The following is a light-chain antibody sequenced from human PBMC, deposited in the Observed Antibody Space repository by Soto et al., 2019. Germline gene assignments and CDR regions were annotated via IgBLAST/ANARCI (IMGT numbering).Light chain of an antibody. CDR1: QSIVRN. V-gene: IGKV1-39*01. CDR3: QQSHSSPLS. CDR2: TAS. J-gene: IGKJ4*01. Sequence: DIRMTQSPSSLSASVVDRVTITCRASQSIVRNLNWYQQKPGKAPELLIYTASNLESGVPSRFSGSGSGTDFALTISSLQPEDSAVYYCQQSHSSPLSFGGGTKVDI.